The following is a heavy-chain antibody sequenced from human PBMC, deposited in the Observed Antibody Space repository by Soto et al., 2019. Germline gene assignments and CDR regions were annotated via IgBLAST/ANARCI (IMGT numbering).Heavy chain of an antibody. CDR1: GGSISSGGYP. CDR3: ARAAAISWFDP. V-gene: IGHV4-30-2*01. CDR2: IYHSGST. Sequence: PSETLSLTCAVSGGSISSGGYPWSWIRQPPGKGLEWIGYIYHSGSTYYNPSLKSRVTISVDRSKNQFSLKLSSVTAADTAVYYCARAAAISWFDPWGQGTLVTVSS. J-gene: IGHJ5*02. D-gene: IGHD2-2*01.